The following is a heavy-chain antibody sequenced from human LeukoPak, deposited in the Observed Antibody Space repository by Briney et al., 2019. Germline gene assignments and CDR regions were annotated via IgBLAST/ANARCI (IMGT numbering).Heavy chain of an antibody. CDR3: ARDRLRFSY. CDR2: IKQDGSEK. J-gene: IGHJ4*02. CDR1: GFTFSSYD. V-gene: IGHV3-7*01. D-gene: IGHD3-3*01. Sequence: GGSLRLSCGASGFTFSSYDMHWVRQAPGKGLEWVANIKQDGSEKYYVDSVKGRFTISRDNAKNSLYLQMNSLRAEDTAVYYCARDRLRFSYWGQGTLVTVSS.